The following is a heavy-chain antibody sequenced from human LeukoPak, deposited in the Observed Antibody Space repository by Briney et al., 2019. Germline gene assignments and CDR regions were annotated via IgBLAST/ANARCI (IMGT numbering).Heavy chain of an antibody. D-gene: IGHD5-18*01. V-gene: IGHV1-2*06. Sequence: GASVKVSCKASGYTFTGYYMHWVRQAPGQGLEWMGRINPNSGGTNYAQKFQGRVTMTRDTSISTAYMELSRLRSDDTAVYYCARESIRRGYSYGYPDYWGQGTLVTVSS. J-gene: IGHJ4*02. CDR1: GYTFTGYY. CDR3: ARESIRRGYSYGYPDY. CDR2: INPNSGGT.